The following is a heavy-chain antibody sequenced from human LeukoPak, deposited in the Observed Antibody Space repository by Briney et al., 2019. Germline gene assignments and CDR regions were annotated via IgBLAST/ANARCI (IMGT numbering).Heavy chain of an antibody. J-gene: IGHJ6*02. CDR2: INHSGST. CDR3: ARGPLLWSGEVVYYYGMDV. CDR1: GGSFSGYC. Sequence: SETLSLTCAVYGGSFSGYCWSWIRQPPGKGLEWIGEINHSGSTNYNPSLKSRVTISVDTSKNQFSLKLSSVTAADTAVYYCARGPLLWSGEVVYYYGMDVWGQGTTVTVSS. D-gene: IGHD3-10*01. V-gene: IGHV4-34*01.